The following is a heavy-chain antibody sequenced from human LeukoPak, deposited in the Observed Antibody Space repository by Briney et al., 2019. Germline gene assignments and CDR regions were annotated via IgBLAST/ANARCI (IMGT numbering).Heavy chain of an antibody. CDR1: GGSISSGGYY. CDR2: IYCSGST. V-gene: IGHV4-31*03. J-gene: IGHJ4*02. CDR3: ARGGNPTLFDY. D-gene: IGHD3-16*01. Sequence: SETLSLTCTVSGGSISSGGYYWSWIRQHPGKGLEWIGYIYCSGSTYYNPSLKSRVTISVDTSKNQFSLKLSSVTAADTAVYYCARGGNPTLFDYWGQGTLVTVSS.